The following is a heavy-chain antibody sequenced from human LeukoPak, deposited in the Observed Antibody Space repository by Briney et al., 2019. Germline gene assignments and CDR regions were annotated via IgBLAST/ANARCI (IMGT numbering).Heavy chain of an antibody. J-gene: IGHJ4*02. CDR3: ARGSSGYSYGFDY. Sequence: GESLKISCKGSGYSFISYWIGWLRQMPGKGLEWMGIIYPGDSDTRYSPSFQGQVTISADKSIRNAYLQWSSLKASDTAVYYCARGSSGYSYGFDYWGQGTLVTVSS. CDR2: IYPGDSDT. D-gene: IGHD5-18*01. CDR1: GYSFISYW. V-gene: IGHV5-51*01.